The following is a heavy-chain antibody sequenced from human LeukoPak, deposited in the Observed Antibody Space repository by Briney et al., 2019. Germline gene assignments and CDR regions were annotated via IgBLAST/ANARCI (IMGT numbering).Heavy chain of an antibody. CDR1: GGSLSSYY. D-gene: IGHD1-14*01. CDR3: AEGQNRYYFDY. Sequence: KPSETLSLTCTVSGGSLSSYYWSWIRQPAGKGLEWIGRINTSGSTNYNPSLKSRVTISIDTSKNQFSLKLSSVTAADTAVYYCAEGQNRYYFDYWGQGTLVTVSS. V-gene: IGHV4-4*07. CDR2: INTSGST. J-gene: IGHJ4*02.